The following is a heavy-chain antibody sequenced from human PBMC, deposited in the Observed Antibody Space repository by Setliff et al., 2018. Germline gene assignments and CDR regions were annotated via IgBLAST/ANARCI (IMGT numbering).Heavy chain of an antibody. Sequence: PSETLSLTCTVSGGSISSYYWSWIRQPSGKGLEWIGYIYYSGSTNYNPSLKSRVTISVDTSKNQFSLKLSSVTAADTAGYYCARHGSYYYMDVWGKGTTVTVSS. CDR2: IYYSGST. V-gene: IGHV4-59*08. CDR3: ARHGSYYYMDV. CDR1: GGSISSYY. J-gene: IGHJ6*03. D-gene: IGHD2-2*03.